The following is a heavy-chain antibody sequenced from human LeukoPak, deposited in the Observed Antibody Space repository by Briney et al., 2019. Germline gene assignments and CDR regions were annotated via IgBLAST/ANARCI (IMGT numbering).Heavy chain of an antibody. V-gene: IGHV1-18*01. CDR1: GCTFTSYG. D-gene: IGHD6-13*01. J-gene: IGHJ6*02. Sequence: ASVKVSCKASGCTFTSYGISWVRQAPGQGLEWMGWISAYNGNTNYAQKLQGRVTMTTDTSTSTAYMELRSLRSDDTAVYYCARRMGSSWSPYYYYGMDVWGQGTTVTVSS. CDR3: ARRMGSSWSPYYYYGMDV. CDR2: ISAYNGNT.